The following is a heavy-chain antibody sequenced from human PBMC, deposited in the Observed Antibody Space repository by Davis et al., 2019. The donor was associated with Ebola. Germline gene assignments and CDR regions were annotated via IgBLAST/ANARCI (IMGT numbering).Heavy chain of an antibody. CDR2: IWYDGSNK. D-gene: IGHD3-3*01. J-gene: IGHJ5*02. Sequence: GESLKISCAASGFTFSSYSMHWVRQAPGKGLEWVAVIWYDGSNKYYADSVKGRFTISRDNSKNTLYLQMNSLRAEDTAVYYCARDKRVLRFLEWRGKHKAEFRFDPWGQGTLVTVSS. CDR3: ARDKRVLRFLEWRGKHKAEFRFDP. V-gene: IGHV3-33*08. CDR1: GFTFSSYS.